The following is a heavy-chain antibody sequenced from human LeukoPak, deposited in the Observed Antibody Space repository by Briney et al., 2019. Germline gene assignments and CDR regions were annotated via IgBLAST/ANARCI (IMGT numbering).Heavy chain of an antibody. V-gene: IGHV4-59*01. D-gene: IGHD6-13*01. CDR2: IYYSGST. CDR3: ARGEVPGIAAAGYDY. J-gene: IGHJ4*02. Sequence: PSETLSLTCTVSGCSISSYYWSWIRQPPGKGLEWIGYIYYSGSTNYNPSLRSRVTISVDTSKNQFSLKLSSVTAADTAVYYCARGEVPGIAAAGYDYWGQGTLVTVSS. CDR1: GCSISSYY.